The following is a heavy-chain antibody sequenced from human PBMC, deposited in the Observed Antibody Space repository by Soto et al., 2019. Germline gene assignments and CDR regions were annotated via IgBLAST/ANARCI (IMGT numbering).Heavy chain of an antibody. V-gene: IGHV1-18*01. J-gene: IGHJ6*02. CDR2: ISAYNGNT. CDR1: GYTFTSYG. CDR3: ARLYCSGGSCYSSYYYYYGMDV. D-gene: IGHD2-15*01. Sequence: ASVKFSCKASGYTFTSYGISWVRQAPGQGLEWMGWISAYNGNTNYAQKLQGRVTMTTDTSTSTAYMELRSLRSDDTAVYYCARLYCSGGSCYSSYYYYYGMDVWGQGTTVTVSS.